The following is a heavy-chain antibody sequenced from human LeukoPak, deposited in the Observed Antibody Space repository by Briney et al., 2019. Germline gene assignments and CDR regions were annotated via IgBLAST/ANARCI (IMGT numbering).Heavy chain of an antibody. J-gene: IGHJ5*02. Sequence: SETLSLTCTVSGGSISSGDYYWSWIRQPPGKGLEWIGYIHHSGSTYYNPSLKSRVTVSVDRSKNQFSLNVNSVTAADTAIYYCARATMDNWFDPWGQGTLVTVSS. D-gene: IGHD3-10*01. CDR3: ARATMDNWFDP. CDR1: GGSISSGDYY. V-gene: IGHV4-30-2*01. CDR2: IHHSGST.